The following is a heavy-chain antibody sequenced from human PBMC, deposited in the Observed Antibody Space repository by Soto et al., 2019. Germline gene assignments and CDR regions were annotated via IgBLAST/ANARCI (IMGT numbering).Heavy chain of an antibody. CDR3: ARTSDRSSSWYFDY. CDR2: ISSNGGST. CDR1: GFTFSSYA. Sequence: PGGSLRLSCAASGFTFSSYAMHWVRQAPGKGLEYVSAISSNGGSTYYANSVKGRFTISRDNSKNTLYLQMGSLRAEDMAVYYCARTSDRSSSWYFDYWGQGTLVTVSS. D-gene: IGHD6-13*01. J-gene: IGHJ4*02. V-gene: IGHV3-64*01.